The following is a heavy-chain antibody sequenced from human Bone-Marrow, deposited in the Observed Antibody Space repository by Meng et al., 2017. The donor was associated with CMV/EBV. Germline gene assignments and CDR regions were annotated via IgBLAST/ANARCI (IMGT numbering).Heavy chain of an antibody. D-gene: IGHD6-6*01. J-gene: IGHJ4*02. V-gene: IGHV1-2*02. Sequence: ASVKVSCKASGYRFSDHYIHWVRQAPGQGLEWMGWMNAKSGETKYGEKVQGRVSMTRATSVTTAYMEMNGLRSDDTAVYYCARVNWAKKWSSSTYFDHWGQGTLVTVSS. CDR3: ARVNWAKKWSSSTYFDH. CDR1: GYRFSDHY. CDR2: MNAKSGET.